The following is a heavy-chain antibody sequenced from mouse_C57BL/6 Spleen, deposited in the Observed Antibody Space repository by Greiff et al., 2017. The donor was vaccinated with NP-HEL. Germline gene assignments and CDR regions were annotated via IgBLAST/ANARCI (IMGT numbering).Heavy chain of an antibody. Sequence: VQLQQPVAELVRPGASVKLSCTASGFNIKNTYMHWVKQRPEQGLEWIGRIDPANGNTKYAPKFQGKATITADTSSNTAYLQLSSLTSEDTAIYDGARNDYDLYYVDDWGQGTTLTVSS. V-gene: IGHV14-3*01. CDR3: ARNDYDLYYVDD. CDR1: GFNIKNTY. D-gene: IGHD2-4*01. CDR2: IDPANGNT. J-gene: IGHJ2*01.